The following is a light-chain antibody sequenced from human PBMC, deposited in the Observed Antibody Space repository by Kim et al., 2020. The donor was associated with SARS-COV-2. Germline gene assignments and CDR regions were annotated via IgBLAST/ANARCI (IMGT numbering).Light chain of an antibody. V-gene: IGKV1-39*01. Sequence: SSLSATVGDRVTITCRARQTITNDLNWYQQKPGRAPEVLIYAASNLQSGVPSRFSGNGSGTDFTLTISSLQPEDFATYYCQQKGTFGQGTKVDIK. CDR3: QQKGT. J-gene: IGKJ1*01. CDR1: QTITND. CDR2: AAS.